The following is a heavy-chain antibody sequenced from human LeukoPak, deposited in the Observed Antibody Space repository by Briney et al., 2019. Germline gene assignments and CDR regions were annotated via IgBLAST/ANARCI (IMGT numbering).Heavy chain of an antibody. CDR2: IYYSGST. V-gene: IGHV4-59*08. CDR1: GGSISSYY. CDR3: ARHQGHDFYDSSGYYSFDY. Sequence: PSETLSLTRTVSGGSISSYYWSWIRQPPGKGLEWIGYIYYSGSTNYNPSLKSRVTISVDTSKNQFSLKLSSVTAADTAVYFCARHQGHDFYDSSGYYSFDYWGQGTLVTVSS. J-gene: IGHJ4*02. D-gene: IGHD3-22*01.